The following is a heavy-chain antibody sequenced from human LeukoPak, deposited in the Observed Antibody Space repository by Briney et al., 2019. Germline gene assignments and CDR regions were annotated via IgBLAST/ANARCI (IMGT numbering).Heavy chain of an antibody. J-gene: IGHJ6*03. Sequence: SVKVSCKASGYTFTSYGISWVRQAPGQGLEWMGGIIPIFGTANYAQKFQGRVTITADESTSTAYMELSSLRSEDTAVYYCARGGYSGYGYYYMDVWGKGTTVTVSS. D-gene: IGHD5-12*01. CDR1: GYTFTSYG. CDR2: IIPIFGTA. V-gene: IGHV1-69*13. CDR3: ARGGYSGYGYYYMDV.